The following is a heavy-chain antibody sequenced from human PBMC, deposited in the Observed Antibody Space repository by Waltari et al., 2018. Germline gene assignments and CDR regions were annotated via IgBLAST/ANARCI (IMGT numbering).Heavy chain of an antibody. J-gene: IGHJ4*02. CDR2: IYTSGST. D-gene: IGHD3-10*01. CDR1: GGSISSGSYY. V-gene: IGHV4-61*02. Sequence: QVQLQESGPGLVKPSQTLSLTCTVSGGSISSGSYYWSWFRQPAGKGLEWIGRIYTSGSTNYNPSRKSRVTISVDTSKNQFSLKLSSVTAADTAVYYCASGYYYGSGSYYFDYWGQGTLVTVSS. CDR3: ASGYYYGSGSYYFDY.